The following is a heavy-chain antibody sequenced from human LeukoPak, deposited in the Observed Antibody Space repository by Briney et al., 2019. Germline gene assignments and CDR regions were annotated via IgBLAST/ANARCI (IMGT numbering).Heavy chain of an antibody. D-gene: IGHD5-12*01. CDR3: ARGAGSSWFYR. CDR1: GFTFSSEN. J-gene: IGHJ5*02. CDR2: ISGSSNVI. Sequence: PGRSLRPSCAASGFTFSSENMNWVRQTPGKGLEWVSYISGSSNVIYYADSVKGRFTISRDNAKNSLYLQMNSLREEDTAVYYCARGAGSSWFYRWGQGTLVIVSS. V-gene: IGHV3-48*02.